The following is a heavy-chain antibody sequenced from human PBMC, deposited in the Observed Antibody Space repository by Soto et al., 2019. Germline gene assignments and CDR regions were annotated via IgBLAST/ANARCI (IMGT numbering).Heavy chain of an antibody. CDR3: ARAPQTYYYDSSGYYKNWFDP. J-gene: IGHJ5*02. CDR1: GGSISSGGYY. V-gene: IGHV4-31*03. CDR2: IYYSGST. Sequence: SETLSLTCTVSGGSISSGGYYWSWIRQHPGKGLEWIGYIYYSGSTYYNPSLKSRVTISVDTSKNQFSLKLSSVTAADTAVYYCARAPQTYYYDSSGYYKNWFDPWGQGTLVTVSS. D-gene: IGHD3-22*01.